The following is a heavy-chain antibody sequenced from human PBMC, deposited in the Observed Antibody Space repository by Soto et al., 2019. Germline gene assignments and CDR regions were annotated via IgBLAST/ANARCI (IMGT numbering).Heavy chain of an antibody. CDR3: ARARLVVEGRFDY. CDR1: GFSFIDYY. J-gene: IGHJ4*02. CDR2: ISSTATYT. V-gene: IGHV3-11*06. D-gene: IGHD3-22*01. Sequence: PGGSLRLSCAASGFSFIDYYMNWIRQAPGKGLEWLSYISSTATYTNYADSVRGRFTISRDSAKNSLYLDMNGLRAEDTAVYYCARARLVVEGRFDYWGQGTLVTVSS.